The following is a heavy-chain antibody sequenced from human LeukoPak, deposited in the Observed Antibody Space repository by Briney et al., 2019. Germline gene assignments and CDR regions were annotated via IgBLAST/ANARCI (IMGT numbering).Heavy chain of an antibody. CDR2: TYYRSKWYN. D-gene: IGHD6-25*01. V-gene: IGHV6-1*01. CDR1: GDSVSSNSAA. CDR3: ARERLDAFDI. Sequence: SRTLSLTCAISGDSVSSNSAAWSWIRQSPSRGLEWLGRTYYRSKWYNDYAVSVKSRITINPDTSKNQFSLQLNSVTPEDTAVYYCARERLDAFDIWGQGTMVTVSS. J-gene: IGHJ3*02.